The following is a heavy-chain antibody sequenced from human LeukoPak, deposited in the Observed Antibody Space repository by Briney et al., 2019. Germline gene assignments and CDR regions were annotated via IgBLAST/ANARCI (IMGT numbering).Heavy chain of an antibody. V-gene: IGHV4-34*01. Sequence: SETPSLTCAVYGRSFSGYYWSWIRQPPGKGLEWIGEINHSGSTNYNPSLKSRVTISVDTSKNQFSLKLSSVTAADTAVYYCARGPVFIYGDYGDAFDIWGQGTMVTVSS. CDR1: GRSFSGYY. CDR2: INHSGST. D-gene: IGHD4-17*01. J-gene: IGHJ3*02. CDR3: ARGPVFIYGDYGDAFDI.